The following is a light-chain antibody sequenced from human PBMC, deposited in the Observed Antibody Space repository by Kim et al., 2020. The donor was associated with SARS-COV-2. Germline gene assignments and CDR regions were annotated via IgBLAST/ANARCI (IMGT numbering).Light chain of an antibody. J-gene: IGLJ3*02. Sequence: QAGLTQPPSVSKGLRQTATLTCTGNSNNVGNQGAAWLQQHQGHPPKLLSYRNNNRPSGISERLSASRSGNTASLTITGLQPEDEADYYCSAWDSSISRWVFGGGTQLTVL. CDR1: SNNVGNQG. CDR2: RNN. CDR3: SAWDSSISRWV. V-gene: IGLV10-54*01.